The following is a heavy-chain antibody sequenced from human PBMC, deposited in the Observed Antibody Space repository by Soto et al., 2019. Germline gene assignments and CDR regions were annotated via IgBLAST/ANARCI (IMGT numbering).Heavy chain of an antibody. D-gene: IGHD2-2*02. Sequence: GGSLRLSCAVSGFTFNSYSMNWVRQAPGKGLEWVSSISSSSGYMYYADSVKGRFTISRDNAKKSLYLQMNSLRAEDTAVYYCARDGSSNSWYSTDVWGQGTTVTVSS. CDR3: ARDGSSNSWYSTDV. CDR1: GFTFNSYS. J-gene: IGHJ6*02. V-gene: IGHV3-21*01. CDR2: ISSSSGYM.